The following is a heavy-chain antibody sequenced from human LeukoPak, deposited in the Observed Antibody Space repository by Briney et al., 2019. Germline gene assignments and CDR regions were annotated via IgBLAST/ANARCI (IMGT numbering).Heavy chain of an antibody. CDR1: GGSISSYY. Sequence: SETLSLTCTVSGGSISSYYWSWIRQPPGKGLEWIGYIYYSGSTNYNPSLKSRVTISVKTSKNQFSLKLSSVTAADTAVYYCARDYYGSGSYYHDYWGQGTLVTVSS. D-gene: IGHD3-10*01. CDR3: ARDYYGSGSYYHDY. CDR2: IYYSGST. V-gene: IGHV4-59*01. J-gene: IGHJ4*02.